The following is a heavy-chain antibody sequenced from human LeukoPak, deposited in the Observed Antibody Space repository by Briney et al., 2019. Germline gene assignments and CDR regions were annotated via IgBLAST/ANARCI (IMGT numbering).Heavy chain of an antibody. J-gene: IGHJ4*02. CDR2: INQDGSII. V-gene: IGHV3-7*01. D-gene: IGHD3-22*01. Sequence: GGSLRLSCAASGFTFSGYWMSWVRQAPGRGLEWVANINQDGSIIHYVDSAKGRFTISRDNAKNSLYLQMNYLRAEDTALYYCATSDDSSGSDWGQGTLVTVSS. CDR1: GFTFSGYW. CDR3: ATSDDSSGSD.